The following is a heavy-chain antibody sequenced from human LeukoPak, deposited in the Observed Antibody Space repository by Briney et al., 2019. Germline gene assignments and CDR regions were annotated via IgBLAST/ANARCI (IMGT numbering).Heavy chain of an antibody. V-gene: IGHV3-23*01. J-gene: IGHJ4*02. D-gene: IGHD6-19*01. CDR1: GFTFSSYS. CDR2: ISGSGGNT. CDR3: AKDHQWRIRRNYFDY. Sequence: PGGSLRLSCAASGFTFSSYSMNWVRQAPGKGLGWVATISGSGGNTYYADSVKGRFTISRDNSKNTLYLQMNSLRAEDTAVYYCAKDHQWRIRRNYFDYWGQGTLVTVSS.